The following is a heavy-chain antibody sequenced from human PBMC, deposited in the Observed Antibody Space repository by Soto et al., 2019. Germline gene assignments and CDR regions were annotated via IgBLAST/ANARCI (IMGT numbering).Heavy chain of an antibody. CDR3: ARGRAFYSSNVRGGYYYYYGMDV. D-gene: IGHD6-13*01. CDR1: GGSFSGYY. CDR2: INHSGST. J-gene: IGHJ6*02. Sequence: KPSETLSLTCAVYGGSFSGYYWSWIRQPPGKGLEWIGEINHSGSTNYNPSLKSRVTISVDTSKNQFSLKLSSVTAADTAVYYCARGRAFYSSNVRGGYYYYYGMDVWGQGTTVTVSS. V-gene: IGHV4-34*01.